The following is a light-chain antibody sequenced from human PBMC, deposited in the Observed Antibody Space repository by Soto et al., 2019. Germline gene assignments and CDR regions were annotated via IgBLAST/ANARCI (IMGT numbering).Light chain of an antibody. J-gene: IGLJ1*01. CDR2: DVT. Sequence: LTQPRSLSGSPGQSVTISCTGTSSDVGGFNYVSWYQQHPGKAPKLMIYDVTKRPSGVPDRFSGSKSGNTASLTISGLQAEDEADYFCCSYAGSFTYVFGPATKVTXL. V-gene: IGLV2-11*01. CDR1: SSDVGGFNY. CDR3: CSYAGSFTYV.